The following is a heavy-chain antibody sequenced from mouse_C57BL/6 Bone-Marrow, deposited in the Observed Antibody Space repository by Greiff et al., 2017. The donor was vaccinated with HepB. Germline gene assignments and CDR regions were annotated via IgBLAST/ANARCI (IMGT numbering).Heavy chain of an antibody. J-gene: IGHJ2*01. D-gene: IGHD3-2*02. CDR1: GFTFSSYA. Sequence: DVKLVESGGGLVKPGGSLKLSCAASGFTFSSYAMSWVRQTPEKRLEWVASISDGGSYTYYPDNVKGRFTISRDNAKNNLYLQMSHLKSEDTAMYYCARDWTAQASYYFDYWGQGTTLTVSS. V-gene: IGHV5-4*01. CDR2: ISDGGSYT. CDR3: ARDWTAQASYYFDY.